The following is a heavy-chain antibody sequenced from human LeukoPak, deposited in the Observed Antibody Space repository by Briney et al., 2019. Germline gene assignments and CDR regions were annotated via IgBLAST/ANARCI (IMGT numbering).Heavy chain of an antibody. Sequence: GRSLRLSRAASGFTFDDYAMHWVRQAPGKGLEWVSGISWNSGSIGYADSVKGRFTISRDNAKNSLYLQMNSLRAEDTALYYCAKDIGAYCGGDPFDYWGQGTLVTVSS. V-gene: IGHV3-9*01. CDR3: AKDIGAYCGGDPFDY. J-gene: IGHJ4*02. D-gene: IGHD2-21*02. CDR1: GFTFDDYA. CDR2: ISWNSGSI.